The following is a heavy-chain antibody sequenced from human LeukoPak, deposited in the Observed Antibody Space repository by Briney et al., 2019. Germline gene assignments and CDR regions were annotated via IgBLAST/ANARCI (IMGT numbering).Heavy chain of an antibody. J-gene: IGHJ4*02. V-gene: IGHV3-30*02. CDR1: GFTFSSYG. CDR2: IRYDGSSK. Sequence: GGSLRLSCAASGFTFSSYGMHWVRQAPGKGLEWVAFIRYDGSSKYYADSVKDRFIISRDNSKNTLYLQMNSLRTDDTAVYYCATEFNYYGSGSYGWGQGTLVTVSS. D-gene: IGHD3-10*01. CDR3: ATEFNYYGSGSYG.